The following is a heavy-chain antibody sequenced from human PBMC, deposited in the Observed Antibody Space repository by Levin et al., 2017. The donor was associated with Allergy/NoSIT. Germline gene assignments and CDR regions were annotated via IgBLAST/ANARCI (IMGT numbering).Heavy chain of an antibody. CDR1: GYTFTSYD. V-gene: IGHV1-8*01. D-gene: IGHD5-24*01. Sequence: ASVKVSCKASGYTFTSYDINWVRQATGQGLEWMGWMNPNSGNTGYAQKFQGRVTMTRNTSISTAYMELSSLRSEDTAVYYCARWLQPNGYYYYGMDVWGQGTTVTVSS. CDR2: MNPNSGNT. J-gene: IGHJ6*02. CDR3: ARWLQPNGYYYYGMDV.